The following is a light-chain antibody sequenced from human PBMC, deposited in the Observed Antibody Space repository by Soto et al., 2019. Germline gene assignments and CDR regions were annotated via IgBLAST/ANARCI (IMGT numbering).Light chain of an antibody. V-gene: IGLV2-8*01. CDR1: TSDIGGYNY. J-gene: IGLJ1*01. CDR3: SSHGGNSPYV. CDR2: EVN. Sequence: QSVLTQPPSASGSPGQSVAISCTGTTSDIGGYNYVSWYQQHPGKAPKLMIYEVNKRPSGVPDRFSGSKSGNTASLTVSGLQAEDEADYYCSSHGGNSPYVFGTGTKLTVL.